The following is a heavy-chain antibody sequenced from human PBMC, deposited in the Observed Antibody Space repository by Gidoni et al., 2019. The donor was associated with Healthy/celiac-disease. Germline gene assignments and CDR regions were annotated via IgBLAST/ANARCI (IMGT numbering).Heavy chain of an antibody. CDR1: GGSISSGGYY. Sequence: VQLQESGPGLVMPSQTLSLTCTVPGGSISSGGYYWSWIRQHPGKGLEWIGYIYYSGSTYYNPSLKSRVTISVDTSKNQFSLKLSSVTAADTAVYYCAREGGYSGSFIDYWGQGTLVTVSS. J-gene: IGHJ4*02. CDR2: IYYSGST. D-gene: IGHD1-26*01. CDR3: AREGGYSGSFIDY. V-gene: IGHV4-31*03.